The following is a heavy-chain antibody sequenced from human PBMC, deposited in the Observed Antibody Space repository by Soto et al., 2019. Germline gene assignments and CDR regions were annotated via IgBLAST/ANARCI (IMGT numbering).Heavy chain of an antibody. CDR2: LYHIGST. CDR1: GYSISSGNY. CDR3: RSSTSCYDESCVDV. Sequence: PSETLSLTCAVSGYSISSGNYCAWIRQPPGRGLEWIVSLYHIGSTHYNTSRKSRVTISVDTSKNLFSLELSSVAAADTARYYCRSSTSCYDESCVDVWGQGTVVTVSS. J-gene: IGHJ6*02. V-gene: IGHV4-38-2*01. D-gene: IGHD2-2*01.